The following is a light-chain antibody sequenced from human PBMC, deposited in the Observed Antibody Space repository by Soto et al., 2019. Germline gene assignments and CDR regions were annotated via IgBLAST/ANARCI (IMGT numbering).Light chain of an antibody. CDR3: QQYDNLPLT. V-gene: IGKV1-33*01. Sequence: DIQMTQSPSSLSASVGDRVTITCQASQDISNYLNWYQQKPRKAPKLLIYDASNLETGVPSRFSESGSGTDFTFTISSLQPEDIATYYCQQYDNLPLTFGGGTKVEIK. CDR1: QDISNY. J-gene: IGKJ4*01. CDR2: DAS.